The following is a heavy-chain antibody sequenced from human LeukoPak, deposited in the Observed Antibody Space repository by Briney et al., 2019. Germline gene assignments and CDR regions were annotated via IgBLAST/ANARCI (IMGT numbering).Heavy chain of an antibody. CDR2: IYYSGST. D-gene: IGHD4-11*01. CDR3: ARHMTTAVSGDFDY. J-gene: IGHJ4*02. Sequence: PSETLSLTCTVSGGSISSYYWSWIRQPPGKGLEWIGYIYYSGSTNYNPSLKSRVTISVDTSKNQFSLKLSSVTAADTAVYYCARHMTTAVSGDFDYWGQGTLVTVSS. V-gene: IGHV4-59*01. CDR1: GGSISSYY.